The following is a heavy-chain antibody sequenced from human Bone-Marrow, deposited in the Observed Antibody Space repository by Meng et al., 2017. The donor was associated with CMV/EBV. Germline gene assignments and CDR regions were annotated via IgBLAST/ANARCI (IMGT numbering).Heavy chain of an antibody. CDR3: ARGNLWEFDY. CDR1: GGTVSSYA. J-gene: IGHJ4*02. D-gene: IGHD1-26*01. CDR2: IIPIFGTA. Sequence: SCKASGGTVSSYAVSWGRQAPGQGLEWMGGIIPIFGTATYAQKFRGRVTITTDESTSTAYMELSSLRSEDTAVYYCARGNLWEFDYWGQGTLVTVSS. V-gene: IGHV1-69*05.